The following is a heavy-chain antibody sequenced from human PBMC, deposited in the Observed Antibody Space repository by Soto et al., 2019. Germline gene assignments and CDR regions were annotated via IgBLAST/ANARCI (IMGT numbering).Heavy chain of an antibody. J-gene: IGHJ6*03. D-gene: IGHD2-15*01. CDR2: ISSSSSYI. CDR3: AREAPTDCSGGSCYSGEENYYYYYMDV. CDR1: GFTFSSYS. V-gene: IGHV3-21*01. Sequence: GGSLRLSCAASGFTFSSYSMNWVRQAPGKGLEWVSSISSSSSYIYYADSVKGRFTISRDNAKNSLYLQRNSLRAEDTAVYYCAREAPTDCSGGSCYSGEENYYYYYMDVWGKGTTVTVSS.